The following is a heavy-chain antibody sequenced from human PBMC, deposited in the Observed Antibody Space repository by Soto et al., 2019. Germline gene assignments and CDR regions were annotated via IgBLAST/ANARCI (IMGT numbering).Heavy chain of an antibody. J-gene: IGHJ4*02. CDR1: GFTFSTYG. CDR2: IWSDGGNK. CDR3: ARDYYDSSGYYPFDY. V-gene: IGHV3-33*01. D-gene: IGHD3-22*01. Sequence: GGSLRLSCAASGFTFSTYGMHWVRQAPGKGLEWVALIWSDGGNKYYADSVKGRFTISRDNSKNTLYLQMNSLRADDTAVYYCARDYYDSSGYYPFDYWGQGTLVTVSS.